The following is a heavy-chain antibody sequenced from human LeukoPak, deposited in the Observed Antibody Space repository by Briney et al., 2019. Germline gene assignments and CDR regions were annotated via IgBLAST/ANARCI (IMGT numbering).Heavy chain of an antibody. CDR1: GGSIRSSSYY. D-gene: IGHD3-10*01. J-gene: IGHJ5*02. Sequence: PSETLSLTCTVSGGSIRSSSYYWGWIRQPPGKGLEWIGNIYYSGSTYYNPSLKSRVTISVDTSKNQFSLKLSSVTAADTAVYYCARHTNVLLWFGESGWFDPWGQGTLVTVSS. CDR2: IYYSGST. V-gene: IGHV4-39*01. CDR3: ARHTNVLLWFGESGWFDP.